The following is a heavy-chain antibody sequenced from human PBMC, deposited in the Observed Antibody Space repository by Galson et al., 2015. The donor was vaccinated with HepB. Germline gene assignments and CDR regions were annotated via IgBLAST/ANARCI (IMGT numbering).Heavy chain of an antibody. Sequence: SLRLSCAASGFTVRSNYMSWVRQAPGKGLEWVSVTYSDGSTSYADSVKGRFPVSRDNSRNTLYLQMNSLRVEDTAVYYCARALPFGGYFDYWGQGTLVSVS. V-gene: IGHV3-53*01. CDR2: TYSDGST. J-gene: IGHJ4*02. CDR1: GFTVRSNY. CDR3: ARALPFGGYFDY. D-gene: IGHD3-10*01.